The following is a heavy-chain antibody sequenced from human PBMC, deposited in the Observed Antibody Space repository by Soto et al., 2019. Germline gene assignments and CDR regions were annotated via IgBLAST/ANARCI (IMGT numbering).Heavy chain of an antibody. CDR3: ARAGSSSSPYYYGMDV. CDR1: GGTFSSYS. CDR2: IIPIFGTA. V-gene: IGHV1-69*13. Sequence: SVKVSCKASGGTFSSYSISWVRQAPGQGLEWMGGIIPIFGTANYAQKFQGRVTITADESTSTAYMELSSLRSEDTAVYYCARAGSSSSPYYYGMDVWGQRTTVTVSS. D-gene: IGHD6-6*01. J-gene: IGHJ6*02.